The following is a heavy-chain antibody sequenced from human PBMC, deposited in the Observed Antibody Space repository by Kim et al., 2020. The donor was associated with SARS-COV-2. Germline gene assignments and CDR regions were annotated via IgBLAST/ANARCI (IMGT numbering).Heavy chain of an antibody. Sequence: SETLSLTCTVSGGSISSSSYYWGWIRQPPGKGLEWIGSIYYSGRTYYNPSLKSRVTISVDTSKNQFSLKLSSVTAADTAVYYCASPRPYRSSTSCYADFNYWGQGTLVTGST. CDR1: GGSISSSSYY. V-gene: IGHV4-39*01. D-gene: IGHD2-2*01. J-gene: IGHJ4*02. CDR3: ASPRPYRSSTSCYADFNY. CDR2: IYYSGRT.